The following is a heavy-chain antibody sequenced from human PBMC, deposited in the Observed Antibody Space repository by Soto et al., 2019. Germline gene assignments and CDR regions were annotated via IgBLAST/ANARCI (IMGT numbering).Heavy chain of an antibody. J-gene: IGHJ6*02. V-gene: IGHV3-74*01. CDR2: INTDGSST. CDR1: GFTFSNYW. Sequence: SGGSLRLSCAASGFTFSNYWMHWVRQTPGKGLVWVSLINTDGSSTTYADSVKGRFTISRDNAKNTLYLQMNSLRAEDTAGYYCSRGVGFVYYGLDVWGQGTTVTVSS. D-gene: IGHD1-20*01. CDR3: SRGVGFVYYGLDV.